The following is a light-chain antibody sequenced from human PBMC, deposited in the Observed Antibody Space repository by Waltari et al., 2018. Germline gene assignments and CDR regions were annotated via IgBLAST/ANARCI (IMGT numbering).Light chain of an antibody. CDR2: GKN. V-gene: IGLV3-19*01. CDR1: SLRASS. Sequence: SSELTQDPAVSVALGQTVRITCQGASLRASSASWYQQKSGQAPILVLFGKNNGPSGIPNPFAGYNSQTTTSLSITGDQAEDEADYYCSSRDSSASHVLFAGGTKLTVL. J-gene: IGLJ2*01. CDR3: SSRDSSASHVL.